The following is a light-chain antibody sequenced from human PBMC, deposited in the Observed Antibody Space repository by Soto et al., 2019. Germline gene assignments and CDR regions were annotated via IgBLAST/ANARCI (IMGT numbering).Light chain of an antibody. CDR2: DAS. CDR3: QQRAGSST. J-gene: IGKJ5*01. CDR1: QSVSNQ. Sequence: EIVMTQSPATLSVSPGERVTLSCRASQSVSNQLAWYQQKPGQAPRLLIYDASRRVTGIPARFSGTGSGTDFTLTLSSLEPEDFAVYYCQQRAGSSTFGQGTRLEIK. V-gene: IGKV3-11*01.